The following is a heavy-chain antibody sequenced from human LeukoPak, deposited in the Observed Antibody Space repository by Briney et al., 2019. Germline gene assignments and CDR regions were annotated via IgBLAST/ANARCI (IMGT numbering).Heavy chain of an antibody. V-gene: IGHV4-34*01. J-gene: IGHJ5*02. CDR2: INHSGST. CDR3: ARDRDIVVVPAAMRGGSWFDP. CDR1: GGSFSGYY. Sequence: SETLSLTCAVYGGSFSGYYWSWIRQPPGKGLEWIGEINHSGSTNYNPSLKSRVTISVDTSKNQFSLKLSSVTAADTAVYYCARDRDIVVVPAAMRGGSWFDPWGQGTLVTVSS. D-gene: IGHD2-2*01.